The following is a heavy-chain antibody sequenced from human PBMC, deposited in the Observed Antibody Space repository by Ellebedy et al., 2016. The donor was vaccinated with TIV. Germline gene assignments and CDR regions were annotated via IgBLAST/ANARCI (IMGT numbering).Heavy chain of an antibody. CDR3: ARDLSLAY. J-gene: IGHJ4*02. CDR2: ISNTGSRT. V-gene: IGHV3-21*01. CDR1: GFTFSSYA. Sequence: GESLKISCAASGFTFSSYAMSWVRQAPGKGLEWVSTISNTGSRTYYADSVKGRFTISRDNAKNSLYLQMNSLRAEDTALYYCARDLSLAYWGQGTLATVSS. D-gene: IGHD2/OR15-2a*01.